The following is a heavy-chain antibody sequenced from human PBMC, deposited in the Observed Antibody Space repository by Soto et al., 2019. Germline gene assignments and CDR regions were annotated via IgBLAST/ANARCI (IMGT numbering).Heavy chain of an antibody. CDR1: GGTFSSYA. CDR3: ARAGTITDYFDY. J-gene: IGHJ4*02. D-gene: IGHD3-16*01. V-gene: IGHV1-69*13. CDR2: IIPIFGTA. Sequence: VASVKVSCKASGGTFSSYAISWVRQAPGQGLEWMGGIIPIFGTANYAQKFQGRVTITADESTSTAYMELSSLRSEDTAVYYCARAGTITDYFDYWGQGTLVTVSS.